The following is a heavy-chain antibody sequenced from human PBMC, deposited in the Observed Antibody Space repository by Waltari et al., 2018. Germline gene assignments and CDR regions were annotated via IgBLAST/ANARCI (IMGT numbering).Heavy chain of an antibody. Sequence: EVQLVESGGGLVQPGGSLRLSCAASGFTFSSYSMNWVRQAPGKELEWVSYISRSSSTIYYADSVKGRFTIARDNAKNSLYLQMNSLRAEDTAVYYCARGLEWLLFGFDYWGQGTLVTVSS. J-gene: IGHJ4*02. CDR3: ARGLEWLLFGFDY. CDR2: ISRSSSTI. V-gene: IGHV3-48*04. CDR1: GFTFSSYS. D-gene: IGHD3-3*01.